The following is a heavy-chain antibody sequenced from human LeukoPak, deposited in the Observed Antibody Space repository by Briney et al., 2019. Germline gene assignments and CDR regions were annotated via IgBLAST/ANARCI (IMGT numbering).Heavy chain of an antibody. Sequence: PGGSLRLSCAASGFTFDDYGLSWVRQAPGKGLEWVSGINWNGDSSGYADSVKGRFTISRDNAKNSLYLQMNRLRAEDTALYYCARELLIAAALDYWGQGTLVTVSS. D-gene: IGHD6-13*01. V-gene: IGHV3-20*04. CDR3: ARELLIAAALDY. CDR2: INWNGDSS. CDR1: GFTFDDYG. J-gene: IGHJ4*02.